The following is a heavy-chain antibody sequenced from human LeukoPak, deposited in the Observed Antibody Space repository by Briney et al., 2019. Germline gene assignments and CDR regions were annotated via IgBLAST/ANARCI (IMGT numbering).Heavy chain of an antibody. CDR2: INSDGSST. V-gene: IGHV3-74*01. J-gene: IGHJ3*02. Sequence: GGSLRLSCAASGFTFSSYWMLWVRQAPGKGLVWVSRINSDGSSTNYADSVKGRFTISRDNAKNTLYLQMNSLRAEDTAVYYCARGGSYQAVDIWGQGTMVTVSS. CDR3: ARGGSYQAVDI. D-gene: IGHD1-26*01. CDR1: GFTFSSYW.